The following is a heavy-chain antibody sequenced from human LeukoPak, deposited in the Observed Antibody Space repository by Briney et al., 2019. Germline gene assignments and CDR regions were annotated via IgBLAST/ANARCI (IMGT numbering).Heavy chain of an antibody. V-gene: IGHV4-30-4*01. J-gene: IGHJ4*02. D-gene: IGHD4-23*01. CDR3: ASSYDYGGNYSGTGFDY. Sequence: SETLSLTCTVSGGSISSGDYYWSWIRQPPGKGLEWIGYICYSGSTYYNPSLKSRVTISVDTSKNQFSLKLSSVTAADTAVYYCASSYDYGGNYSGTGFDYWGQGTLVTVSS. CDR2: ICYSGST. CDR1: GGSISSGDYY.